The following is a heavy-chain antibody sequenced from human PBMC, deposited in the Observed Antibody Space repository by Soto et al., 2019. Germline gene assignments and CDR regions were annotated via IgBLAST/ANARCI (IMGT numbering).Heavy chain of an antibody. CDR1: GFTFSSYG. V-gene: IGHV3-33*01. D-gene: IGHD3-10*01. Sequence: GGSLRLSCAASGFTFSSYGMHWVRQAPGKGLEWVAVIWYDGSNKYYADSVKGRFTISRDNSKNTLYLQMNSLRAEDTAVYYCAGYYYGSGSYYPGPDYYYMDVWGKGTTVTVSS. J-gene: IGHJ6*03. CDR3: AGYYYGSGSYYPGPDYYYMDV. CDR2: IWYDGSNK.